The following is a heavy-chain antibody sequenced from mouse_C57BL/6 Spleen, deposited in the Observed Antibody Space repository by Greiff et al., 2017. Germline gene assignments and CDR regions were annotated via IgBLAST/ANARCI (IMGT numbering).Heavy chain of an antibody. Sequence: QVQLQQPGAELVRPGTSVKLSCKASGYTFTSYWMHWVKQRPGQGLEWIGVIDPSDSYTNYNQKFKGKATLTVDTSSSTAYMQLSSLTSEDSAVYYCARSSPLDYFDYWGQGTTLTVSS. CDR3: ARSSPLDYFDY. V-gene: IGHV1-59*01. J-gene: IGHJ2*01. D-gene: IGHD4-1*01. CDR1: GYTFTSYW. CDR2: IDPSDSYT.